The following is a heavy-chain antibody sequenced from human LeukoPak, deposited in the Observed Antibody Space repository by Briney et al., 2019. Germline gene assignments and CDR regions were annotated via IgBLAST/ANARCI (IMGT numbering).Heavy chain of an antibody. J-gene: IGHJ4*02. D-gene: IGHD1-26*01. V-gene: IGHV3-33*01. CDR1: GFTFNGFG. CDR3: ARDRPTGSYYSIDY. Sequence: PGGSLRLSCAASGFTFNGFGVHWVRQAPGQGLEWVALIWYDGSNKYYADSVKGRFTISRDNSKNTVYLQMNSLRVEDTALYYCARDRPTGSYYSIDYWGQGTLATACS. CDR2: IWYDGSNK.